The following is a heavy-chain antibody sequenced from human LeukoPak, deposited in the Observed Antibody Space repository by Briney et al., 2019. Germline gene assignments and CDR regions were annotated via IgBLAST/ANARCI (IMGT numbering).Heavy chain of an antibody. CDR3: ARRPAGVTFGGVRHYAFDI. J-gene: IGHJ3*02. V-gene: IGHV4-34*01. CDR2: INHSGST. D-gene: IGHD3-16*01. Sequence: SETLSLTCAVYGGSFSGYYWSWIRQPPGKGLEWIGEINHSGSTNYNPSLKSRVTISVDTSKNQFSLKLSSVTAADTAVYYCARRPAGVTFGGVRHYAFDIWGQGTMVTVSS. CDR1: GGSFSGYY.